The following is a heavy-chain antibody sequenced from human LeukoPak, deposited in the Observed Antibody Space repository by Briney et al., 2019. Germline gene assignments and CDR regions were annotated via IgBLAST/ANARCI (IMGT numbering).Heavy chain of an antibody. D-gene: IGHD2-15*01. CDR3: AKDVVAATVWYFDL. V-gene: IGHV3-21*04. J-gene: IGHJ2*01. CDR2: ISSSSSYI. CDR1: GFTFSSYS. Sequence: GGSLRLSCAASGFTFSSYSMNWVRQAPGKGLEWVSSISSSSSYIYYADSVKGRFTISRDNAKNSLYLQMNSLRAEDTAAYYCAKDVVAATVWYFDLWGRGTLVTVSS.